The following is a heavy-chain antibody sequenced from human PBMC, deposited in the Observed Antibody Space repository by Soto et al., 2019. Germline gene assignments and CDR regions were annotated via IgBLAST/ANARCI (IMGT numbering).Heavy chain of an antibody. CDR1: GDSVSSTSAT. V-gene: IGHV6-1*01. CDR3: VRLRGNSWSDS. CDR2: TYYRSKWKT. J-gene: IGHJ5*01. Sequence: SQTLSLTCAISGDSVSSTSATWDWIRQSTSRGLEWLGRTYYRSKWKTDYAESVQGRITINADTSKNQLSLQLNSVTPDDTAVYYCVRLRGNSWSDSWGQGIRVTVSS.